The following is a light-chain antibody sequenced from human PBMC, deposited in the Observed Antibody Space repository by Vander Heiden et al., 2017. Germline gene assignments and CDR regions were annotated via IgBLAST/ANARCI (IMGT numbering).Light chain of an antibody. V-gene: IGKV3-15*01. Sequence: EIAMTHSQATLSVSPGEGASLSCWASQSVGSQLAWYQQKPGQAPRLLIYGTSTRAAGVPARFSGSGSGTHFTLTIASLQSEDFAVYYCQQYERWPLTFGGGTKVEIK. CDR3: QQYERWPLT. CDR1: QSVGSQ. CDR2: GTS. J-gene: IGKJ4*01.